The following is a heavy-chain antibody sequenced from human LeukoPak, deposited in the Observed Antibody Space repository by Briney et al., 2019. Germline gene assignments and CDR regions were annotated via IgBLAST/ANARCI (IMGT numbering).Heavy chain of an antibody. V-gene: IGHV4-61*08. CDR3: ARDRAYSSSWYGADY. J-gene: IGHJ4*02. CDR1: GGSISSSGFF. Sequence: SETLSLTCTVSGGSISSSGFFWSWIRQPPGKGLEWIGYIYYSGSTNYNPSLKSRVTISVDTSKNQFSLKLSSVTAADTAVYYCARDRAYSSSWYGADYWGQGTLVTVSS. CDR2: IYYSGST. D-gene: IGHD6-13*01.